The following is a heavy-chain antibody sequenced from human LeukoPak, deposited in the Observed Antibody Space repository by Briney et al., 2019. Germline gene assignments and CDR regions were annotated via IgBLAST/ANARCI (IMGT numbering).Heavy chain of an antibody. V-gene: IGHV4-39*01. J-gene: IGHJ4*02. CDR2: INYSGST. CDR3: ARLEVTVTDNFDY. Sequence: SETLSLTCTVSGGSVSTYYWAWIRQPPGKGLGWIGTINYSGSTHYNPSLKSRVTISVDTSKNQFSLKLSSVTAADTAVYYCARLEVTVTDNFDYWGQGTLVTVSS. CDR1: GGSVSTYY. D-gene: IGHD4-17*01.